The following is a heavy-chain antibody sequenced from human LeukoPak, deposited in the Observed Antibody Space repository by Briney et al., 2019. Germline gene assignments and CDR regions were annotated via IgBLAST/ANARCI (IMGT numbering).Heavy chain of an antibody. J-gene: IGHJ2*01. CDR1: GYTFTGYY. CDR2: INPDSGAT. Sequence: ASVKVSCKASGYTFTGYYIHWVRQAPGQGLEYMGWINPDSGATKYAQKFQGRVIVTRDTSISTAYMDLGRLTSDDTAVYYCARGEPLSWGLGMGYFDLWGRGTLLTVSS. D-gene: IGHD7-27*01. CDR3: ARGEPLSWGLGMGYFDL. V-gene: IGHV1-2*02.